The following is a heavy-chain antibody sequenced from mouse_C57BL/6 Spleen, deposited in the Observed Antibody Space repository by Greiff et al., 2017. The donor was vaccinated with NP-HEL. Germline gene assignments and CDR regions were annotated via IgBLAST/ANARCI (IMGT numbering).Heavy chain of an antibody. CDR3: ARLNYGSSYYYFDY. CDR1: GYTFTSYW. D-gene: IGHD1-1*01. Sequence: QVQLQQPGAELVMPGASVKLSCKASGYTFTSYWMHWVKQRPGQGLEWIGEIDPSDSYTNYNQKFKGKSTLTVDKSSSTAYMQLSSLTSEDSAVYYCARLNYGSSYYYFDYWGQGTTLTVSS. J-gene: IGHJ2*01. CDR2: IDPSDSYT. V-gene: IGHV1-69*01.